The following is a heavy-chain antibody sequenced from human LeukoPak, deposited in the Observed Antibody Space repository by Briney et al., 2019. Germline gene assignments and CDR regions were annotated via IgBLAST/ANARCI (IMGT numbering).Heavy chain of an antibody. Sequence: ASVKVSYKASGGTFSSYAISWVRQAPGQGLEWMGGIIPIFGTANYAQRFQGRVTITADESTSTAYMELSSLRSEDTAVYYCARAAGTFWRWFDPWGQGTLVTVSS. J-gene: IGHJ5*02. CDR2: IIPIFGTA. CDR3: ARAAGTFWRWFDP. D-gene: IGHD6-13*01. CDR1: GGTFSSYA. V-gene: IGHV1-69*13.